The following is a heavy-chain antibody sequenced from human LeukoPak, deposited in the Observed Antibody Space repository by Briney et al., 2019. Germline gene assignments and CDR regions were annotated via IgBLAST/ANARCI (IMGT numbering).Heavy chain of an antibody. CDR3: AKDRIAVARYFDY. Sequence: GRSLRLSCAASGFTFSSYAMHWVRQAPGKGLEWVAVISYDGSNKYYADSVKGRFTISRDNSKNTLYLQMNSLRAEDTAVYYCAKDRIAVARYFDYWGQGTLVTVSS. CDR1: GFTFSSYA. CDR2: ISYDGSNK. J-gene: IGHJ4*02. V-gene: IGHV3-30*04. D-gene: IGHD6-19*01.